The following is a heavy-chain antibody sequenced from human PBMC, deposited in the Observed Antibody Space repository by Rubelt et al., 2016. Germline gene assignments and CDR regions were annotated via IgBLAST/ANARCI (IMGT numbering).Heavy chain of an antibody. V-gene: IGHV3-48*03. D-gene: IGHD3-10*01. CDR1: GFTFDEYA. Sequence: EVQLVESGGGVVQPGGSLRLSCAASGFTFDEYAMHWVRQAPGKGLEWVSYLSGSGTTIYYADSVKGRFTISRDNAKNSLYLQMHSLRAEDTAVYYCARVMGGSAVLFDYWGQGTLVTVSS. J-gene: IGHJ4*02. CDR3: ARVMGGSAVLFDY. CDR2: LSGSGTTI.